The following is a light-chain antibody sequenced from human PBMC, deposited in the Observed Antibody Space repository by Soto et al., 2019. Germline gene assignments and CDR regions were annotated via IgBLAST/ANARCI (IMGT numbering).Light chain of an antibody. V-gene: IGKV3-11*01. CDR3: HQRYNWPLT. CDR1: QSVSTS. Sequence: EIVLTRSPATLSLSPSDRVILSFRASQSVSTSLAWYQQRPGQAPRLLIYRASNGAAGIPARFSGTGSGTDFTLTISSLQPDDFAVYYCHQRYNWPLTFGQGTKVDIK. J-gene: IGKJ1*01. CDR2: RAS.